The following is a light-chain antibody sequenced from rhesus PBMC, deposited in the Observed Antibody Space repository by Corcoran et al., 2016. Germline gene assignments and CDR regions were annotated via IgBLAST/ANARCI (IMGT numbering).Light chain of an antibody. J-gene: IGKJ4*01. V-gene: IGKV3-24*04. CDR3: LQSSNWPHT. CDR1: QSVSRY. CDR2: GAS. Sequence: EIVMTQSPATLALSPGERATLSCRASQSVSRYLAWYQQKPGQAPRRLIYGASSSATGIPVRFSGRGAGTEFTLTISSLEPEDVGVYFCLQSSNWPHTFGGGTKVEIK.